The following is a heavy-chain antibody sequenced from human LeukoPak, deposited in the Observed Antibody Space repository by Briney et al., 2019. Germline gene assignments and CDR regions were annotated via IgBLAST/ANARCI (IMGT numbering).Heavy chain of an antibody. CDR1: RFTFSSYE. CDR2: ISSSGSTI. J-gene: IGHJ5*02. Sequence: GGSLRLSCAASRFTFSSYEMNWVRQAPGKGLEWVSYISSSGSTIYYADSVKGRFTISRDNAKNSLYLQMNSLRAEDTAVYYCVRVRLRGVIWFDPWGQGTLVTVSS. CDR3: VRVRLRGVIWFDP. V-gene: IGHV3-48*03. D-gene: IGHD3-10*01.